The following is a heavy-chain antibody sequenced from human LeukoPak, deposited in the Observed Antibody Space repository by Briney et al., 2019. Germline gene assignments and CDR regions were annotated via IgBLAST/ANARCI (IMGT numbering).Heavy chain of an antibody. D-gene: IGHD3-3*01. CDR2: IYYSGST. J-gene: IGHJ5*02. CDR1: GGSISSYY. CDR3: ARGTNHYDFWSGYYNWFDP. Sequence: SETLSLTCTVSGGSISSYYWSWIRQTPGKGLEWVGYIYYSGSTNYNPSLKSRVTISVDTSKNQFSLKLSSVTAADTAAYYCARGTNHYDFWSGYYNWFDPWGQGTLVTVSS. V-gene: IGHV4-59*01.